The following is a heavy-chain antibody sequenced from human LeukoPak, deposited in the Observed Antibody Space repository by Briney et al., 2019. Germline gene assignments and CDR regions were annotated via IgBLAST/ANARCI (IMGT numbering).Heavy chain of an antibody. Sequence: ASVKVSCKASGYTFTSYYIHWVRQAPGQGLEWMGIINPTGGSTSYAQKFQGRVTMTRDRSTSTIFMELSSLRSEDTAVYYCARGGVEGIAESEYWGQGTLVTVSS. D-gene: IGHD6-13*01. CDR1: GYTFTSYY. J-gene: IGHJ4*02. CDR2: INPTGGST. CDR3: ARGGVEGIAESEY. V-gene: IGHV1-46*01.